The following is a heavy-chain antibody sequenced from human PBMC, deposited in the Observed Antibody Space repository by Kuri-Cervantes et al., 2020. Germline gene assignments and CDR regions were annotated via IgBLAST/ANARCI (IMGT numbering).Heavy chain of an antibody. CDR3: ARDLISVRPGWFGP. J-gene: IGHJ5*02. D-gene: IGHD6-6*01. Sequence: ASVKVSCKASGYTFTGYYMHWVRQAPGQGLEWMGWINPNSGGTNYAQKLQGRVSMTTDTSTSTAYMELRSLRSDDTAVYYCARDLISVRPGWFGPWGQGTLVTVSS. CDR2: INPNSGGT. V-gene: IGHV1-2*02. CDR1: GYTFTGYY.